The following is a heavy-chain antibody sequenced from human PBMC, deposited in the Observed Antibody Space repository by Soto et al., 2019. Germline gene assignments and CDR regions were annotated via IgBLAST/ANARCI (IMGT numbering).Heavy chain of an antibody. D-gene: IGHD2-2*01. Sequence: GESLKISCKGSGYSFTSYWIGWVRQMPGKGLEWMGIIYPGDSDTRYSPSFQGQVTISADKSISTAYLQWSSLKASDTAMYYCARHMGYCSSTSCYSHYYYYDMDVWGKGTTVTVSS. CDR3: ARHMGYCSSTSCYSHYYYYDMDV. V-gene: IGHV5-51*01. J-gene: IGHJ6*03. CDR1: GYSFTSYW. CDR2: IYPGDSDT.